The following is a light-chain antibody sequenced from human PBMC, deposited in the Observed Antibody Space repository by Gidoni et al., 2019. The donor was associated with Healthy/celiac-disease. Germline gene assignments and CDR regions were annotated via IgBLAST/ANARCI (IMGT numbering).Light chain of an antibody. CDR1: QSISIY. J-gene: IGKJ4*01. V-gene: IGKV1-39*01. Sequence: DIQMTQSPSSLSASVGDRVTITCRASQSISIYLNWYQQKPGKAPKLLIYAASSLQSGVPSRFSGSGSGTDFTLTISSLQPEDVATYYCQQEYSLPFTFGQGTKVEIK. CDR3: QQEYSLPFT. CDR2: AAS.